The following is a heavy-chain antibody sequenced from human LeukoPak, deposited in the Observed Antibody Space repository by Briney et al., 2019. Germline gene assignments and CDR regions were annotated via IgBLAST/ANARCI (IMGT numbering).Heavy chain of an antibody. J-gene: IGHJ4*02. CDR2: ISDSGGRT. V-gene: IGHV3-23*01. CDR1: GITLSNYG. D-gene: IGHD3-22*01. CDR3: AKRGVVIRVILVGFHKEAYYFDS. Sequence: GGSLRLSCAVSGITLSNYGMSWVRQAPGKGLEWVAGISDSGGRTNYADSVKSRFTISRDNPKNTLYLQMNSLRAEDTAVYFCAKRGVVIRVILVGFHKEAYYFDSWGQGALVTVPS.